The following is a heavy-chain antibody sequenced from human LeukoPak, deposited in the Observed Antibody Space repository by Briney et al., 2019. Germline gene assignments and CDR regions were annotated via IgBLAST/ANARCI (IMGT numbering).Heavy chain of an antibody. CDR1: GFTFSSYA. CDR2: ISGSGGST. CDR3: AKAQYYYDSSGYSQLFDY. D-gene: IGHD3-22*01. V-gene: IGHV3-23*01. J-gene: IGHJ4*02. Sequence: GGSLRLSCAASGFTFSSYAMSWVRQAPGKGLEWVSAISGSGGSTYYAGSVRGRFTISRDNSKNTLYLQMNSLRAEDTAVYYCAKAQYYYDSSGYSQLFDYWGQGTLVTVSS.